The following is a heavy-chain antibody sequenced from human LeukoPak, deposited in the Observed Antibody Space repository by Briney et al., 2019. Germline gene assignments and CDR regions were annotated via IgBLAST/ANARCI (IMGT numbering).Heavy chain of an antibody. CDR3: ARAGIAAAGRFDP. Sequence: PSETLSLTCTVSGGSISSSSYYWGWIRQPPGKGLEWIGSIYYSGSTYYNPSLKSRVTISVDTSKNQFSLKLSSVTAADTAVYYCARAGIAAAGRFDPWGQGTLVTVSS. J-gene: IGHJ5*02. CDR2: IYYSGST. CDR1: GGSISSSSYY. D-gene: IGHD6-13*01. V-gene: IGHV4-39*07.